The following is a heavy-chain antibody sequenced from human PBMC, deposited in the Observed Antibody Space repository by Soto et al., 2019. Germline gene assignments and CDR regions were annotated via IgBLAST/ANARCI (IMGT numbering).Heavy chain of an antibody. J-gene: IGHJ6*02. Sequence: GESLKISCKGSGYSFTRYWIGWVRQMPGKGLEWMAIMYPGDSDTRYSPSFQGQVTISADKSISTAYLQWSSLKASDTAMYYCAGGGVRGVITRTRDYYGMDVWGQGTTVTVSS. CDR2: MYPGDSDT. V-gene: IGHV5-51*01. CDR3: AGGGVRGVITRTRDYYGMDV. D-gene: IGHD3-10*01. CDR1: GYSFTRYW.